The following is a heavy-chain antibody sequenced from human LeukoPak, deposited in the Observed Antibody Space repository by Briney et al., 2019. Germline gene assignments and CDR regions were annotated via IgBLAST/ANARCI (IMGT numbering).Heavy chain of an antibody. CDR2: ISDDGNNI. Sequence: GGSLRLSCAASGFTFKNHAMHWVRQPPGKGPEWVAVISDDGNNIYYSESVKGRFTISRDNSKDTLYLEVNSLEIEDTAVYFCARVLPTREFDYWGQGTLVTVSS. CDR1: GFTFKNHA. V-gene: IGHV3-30*03. J-gene: IGHJ4*02. CDR3: ARVLPTREFDY. D-gene: IGHD1-26*01.